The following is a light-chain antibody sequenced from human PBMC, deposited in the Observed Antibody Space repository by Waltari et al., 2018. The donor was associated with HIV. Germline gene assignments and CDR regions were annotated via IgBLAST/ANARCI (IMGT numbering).Light chain of an antibody. CDR3: ALYMGSGTWV. V-gene: IGLV8-61*01. Sequence: QTVVTQEPSFSVSPGGTVTLTCDLSSGSVSSTYYPSWYQQTPGQAPRTLIYSTNTRSSGVPDRFSVSILGNKAALTITGAQADDESVYYCALYMGSGTWVFGGGTKLTVL. CDR1: SGSVSSTYY. J-gene: IGLJ3*02. CDR2: STN.